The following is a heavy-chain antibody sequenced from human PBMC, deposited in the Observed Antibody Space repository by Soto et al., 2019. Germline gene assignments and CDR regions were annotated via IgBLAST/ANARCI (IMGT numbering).Heavy chain of an antibody. CDR1: GFPFSGYW. CDR3: SRDVEHAGNYYIDA. V-gene: IGHV3-74*01. D-gene: IGHD1-1*01. J-gene: IGHJ6*03. Sequence: EVQLVESGGGLVQPGGSLRLSCAASGFPFSGYWMHWVRQAPGKGLVWVSRMNSDGSTINYADSVKGRFTISRDNAENTMYLHMNSLRADDTAVYYCSRDVEHAGNYYIDARGKGTTVTVSS. CDR2: MNSDGSTI.